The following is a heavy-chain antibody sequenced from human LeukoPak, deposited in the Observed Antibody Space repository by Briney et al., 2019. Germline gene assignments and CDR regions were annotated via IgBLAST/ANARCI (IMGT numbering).Heavy chain of an antibody. Sequence: ASVKVSCKASGYTFSSHTMNWVRQAPGKGLEWISYISNTGSVIYYADSVKGRFTISRDNAKNSLYLQMNSLRAEDTAVYYCASLSPSPDYGGNSPFDYWGQGTLVTVSS. CDR1: GYTFSSHT. D-gene: IGHD4-23*01. CDR2: ISNTGSVI. J-gene: IGHJ4*02. CDR3: ASLSPSPDYGGNSPFDY. V-gene: IGHV3-48*04.